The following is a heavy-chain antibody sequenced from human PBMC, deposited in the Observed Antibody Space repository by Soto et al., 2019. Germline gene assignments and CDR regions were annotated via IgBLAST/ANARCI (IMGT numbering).Heavy chain of an antibody. D-gene: IGHD2-2*01. CDR2: IDPSDSYT. J-gene: IGHJ6*02. CDR3: ARGYQLLGYYYYGMDV. CDR1: GYSFTSYW. Sequence: GESLKISCKGSGYSFTSYWISWVRQMPGKGLEWMGRIDPSDSYTNYSPSFQGHVTIPADKSISTAYLQWSSLKASDTAMYYCARGYQLLGYYYYGMDVWGQGTTVTVSS. V-gene: IGHV5-10-1*01.